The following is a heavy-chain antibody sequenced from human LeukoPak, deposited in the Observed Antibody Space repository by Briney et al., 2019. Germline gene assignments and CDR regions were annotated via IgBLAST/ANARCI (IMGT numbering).Heavy chain of an antibody. D-gene: IGHD6-13*01. CDR1: GYTFIGYY. J-gene: IGHJ4*02. CDR2: INPNGGAT. Sequence: ASVKVSCKASGYTFIGYYMHWVRQAPGQGLEWMGWINPNGGATKYAQKFQGRVSMTRDTSLSTAYLEVNRLRSDDTAVYYCARDLPGYSSSWFSEWGQGTRVTVSS. CDR3: ARDLPGYSSSWFSE. V-gene: IGHV1-2*02.